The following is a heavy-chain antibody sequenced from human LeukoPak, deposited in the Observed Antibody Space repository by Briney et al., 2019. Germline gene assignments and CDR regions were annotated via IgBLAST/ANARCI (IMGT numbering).Heavy chain of an antibody. J-gene: IGHJ6*02. CDR1: GFTFSSYS. D-gene: IGHD3-22*01. CDR3: ARDYDSSGYYSDYYYGMDV. CDR2: ISSSSSYI. V-gene: IGHV3-21*01. Sequence: GGSLRLSYAASGFTFSSYSMNWVRQAPGKGLEWVSSISSSSSYIYYADSVKGRFTISRDNAKNSLYLQMNSLRAEDTAVYYCARDYDSSGYYSDYYYGMDVWGQGTTVTVSS.